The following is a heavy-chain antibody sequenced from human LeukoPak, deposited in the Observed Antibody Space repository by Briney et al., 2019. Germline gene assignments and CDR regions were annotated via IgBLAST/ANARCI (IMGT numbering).Heavy chain of an antibody. D-gene: IGHD2-21*02. CDR1: GFTFSNAW. J-gene: IGHJ4*02. Sequence: GGSLRLSCAASGFTFSNAWMSWVRQAPGKGLEWVGRIKSKTDGGKTDYAAPVKGRFTISRDDSKNTLYLQMNSLKTEDTAVYYCTTEGGPYCGGDCYFFDYWGQGTLVTVSS. V-gene: IGHV3-15*01. CDR2: IKSKTDGGKT. CDR3: TTEGGPYCGGDCYFFDY.